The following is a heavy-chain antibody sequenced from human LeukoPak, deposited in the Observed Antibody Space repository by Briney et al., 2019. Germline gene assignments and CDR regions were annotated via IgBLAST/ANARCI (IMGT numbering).Heavy chain of an antibody. Sequence: PGGSLRLSCAASGFTFSSYTMHWVRQAPGKGLEYVSAISSNGGSTYYANSVKGRFTIPRDNSKNTLYLQMGSLRAEDMAIYYCARSNYSDYWGQGTLVTVSS. CDR3: ARSNYSDY. V-gene: IGHV3-64*01. CDR1: GFTFSSYT. CDR2: ISSNGGST. J-gene: IGHJ4*02.